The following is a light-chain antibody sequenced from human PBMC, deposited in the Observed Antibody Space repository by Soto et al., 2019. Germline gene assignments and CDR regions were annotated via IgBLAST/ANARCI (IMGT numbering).Light chain of an antibody. V-gene: IGKV4-1*01. CDR3: QQYHTTPQT. J-gene: IGKJ1*01. CDR1: QSVLYSSNNKNY. Sequence: DIVMTQSPDSLAVSLGERATINCKSSQSVLYSSNNKNYLAWYQQKPGQPPKLLSSLASTRETGVPDRFSGSGSGADFTLTISSLQAEDVAVYYCQQYHTTPQTFGQGTKVEIK. CDR2: LAS.